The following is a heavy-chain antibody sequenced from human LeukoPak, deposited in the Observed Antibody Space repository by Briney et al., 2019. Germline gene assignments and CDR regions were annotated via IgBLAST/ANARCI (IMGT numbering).Heavy chain of an antibody. Sequence: SVKVSCKASGGTFSSYAISWVRQAPGQGLEWMGRIIPIFGTANYAQKFQGRVTITTDESTCTAYMELSSLRSEDTAVYYCARDLLAVAGIAFDIWGQGTMVTVSS. CDR2: IIPIFGTA. CDR3: ARDLLAVAGIAFDI. D-gene: IGHD6-19*01. J-gene: IGHJ3*02. V-gene: IGHV1-69*05. CDR1: GGTFSSYA.